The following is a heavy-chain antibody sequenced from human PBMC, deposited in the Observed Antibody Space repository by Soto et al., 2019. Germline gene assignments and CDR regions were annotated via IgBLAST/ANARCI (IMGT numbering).Heavy chain of an antibody. CDR2: IHYTGSV. Sequence: QIQLQESGPGLVRPSQTLSLTCTVSGGSLNSEHYHWTWIRQAPGKGLEWFGYIHYTGSVRYNPSLRSRITMSVDTSKNLFSLNLSSVTAADTAVYFCVREDDGGDRDYYGLDVWGQGTMVTVSS. CDR3: VREDDGGDRDYYGLDV. J-gene: IGHJ6*02. D-gene: IGHD2-21*02. V-gene: IGHV4-30-4*01. CDR1: GGSLNSEHYH.